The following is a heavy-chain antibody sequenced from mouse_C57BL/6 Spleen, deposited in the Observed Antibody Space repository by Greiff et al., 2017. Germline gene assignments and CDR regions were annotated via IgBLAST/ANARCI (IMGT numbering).Heavy chain of an antibody. CDR2: INPNNGGT. CDR1: GYTFTDCN. D-gene: IGHD1-2*01. CDR3: ARALLRKGFDY. V-gene: IGHV1-22*01. J-gene: IGHJ2*01. Sequence: VQLQQSGPELVKPGASVKMSCKASGYTFTDCNMHWVKQSHGKSLEWIGYINPNNGGTSYNQKFKGKATLTVNKSSSTAYMELRSLTSEDSAVYYCARALLRKGFDYWGQGTTLTVSS.